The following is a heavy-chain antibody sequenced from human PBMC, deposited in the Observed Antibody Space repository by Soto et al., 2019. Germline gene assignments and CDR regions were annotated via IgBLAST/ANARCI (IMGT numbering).Heavy chain of an antibody. CDR2: ISYDGSNK. Sequence: QVQLVESGGGVVQPGRSLRLSCAASGFTFSSYGMHWVRQAPGKGLEWVAVISYDGSNKYYADSVKGRFTISRDNSKNTLYLQMNSLRAEDTAVYYCAKDRADIVAVVAAYTEGYLDYWGQGTLVTVSS. CDR1: GFTFSSYG. J-gene: IGHJ4*02. V-gene: IGHV3-30*18. CDR3: AKDRADIVAVVAAYTEGYLDY. D-gene: IGHD2-15*01.